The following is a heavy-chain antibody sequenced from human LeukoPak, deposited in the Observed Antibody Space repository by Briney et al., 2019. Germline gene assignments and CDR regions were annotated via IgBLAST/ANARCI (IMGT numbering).Heavy chain of an antibody. Sequence: PGGSLRLSCAASGFTFDDYAMHWVRQAPGKGLEWVSAISGSGGSTYYADSVKGRFTISRDNSKNTLYLQMNSLRAEDTAVYYCAKGGSYGDYWGQGTMVTVSS. D-gene: IGHD1-26*01. CDR2: ISGSGGST. CDR3: AKGGSYGDY. V-gene: IGHV3-23*01. J-gene: IGHJ4*03. CDR1: GFTFDDYA.